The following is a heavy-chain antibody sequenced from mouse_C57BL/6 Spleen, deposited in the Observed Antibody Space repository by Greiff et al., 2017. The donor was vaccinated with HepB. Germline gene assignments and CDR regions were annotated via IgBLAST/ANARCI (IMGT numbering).Heavy chain of an antibody. V-gene: IGHV1-52*01. Sequence: QVQLQQPGAELVRPGSSVKLSCKASGYTFTSYWMHWVKQRPIQGLEWIGNIDPSDSETHYNQKFKDKATLTVDKSSSTAYMQLSSLTSEDSAVYYCARAYYYGSSPWAYWGQGTLVTVSA. CDR1: GYTFTSYW. CDR3: ARAYYYGSSPWAY. D-gene: IGHD1-1*01. CDR2: IDPSDSET. J-gene: IGHJ3*01.